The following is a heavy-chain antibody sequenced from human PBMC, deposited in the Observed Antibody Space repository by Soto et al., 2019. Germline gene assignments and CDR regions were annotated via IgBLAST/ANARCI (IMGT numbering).Heavy chain of an antibody. V-gene: IGHV1-69*01. Sequence: QVQLVQSGAEVKKPGSSVKVSCGASGGTLSSYPINWVRQAPGQGLEWMGGIIPFFGTSNYAQKFQGRVTITADESTSTAYLELRSLRSEDTAVYYCARVGHITNYGMAFWGQGTTVTVSS. CDR2: IIPFFGTS. CDR3: ARVGHITNYGMAF. J-gene: IGHJ6*02. CDR1: GGTLSSYP. D-gene: IGHD1-26*01.